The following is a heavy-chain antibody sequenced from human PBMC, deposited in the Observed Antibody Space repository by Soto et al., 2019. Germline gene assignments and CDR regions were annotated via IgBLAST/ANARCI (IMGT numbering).Heavy chain of an antibody. J-gene: IGHJ4*02. CDR2: IIPIFGTA. V-gene: IGHV1-69*13. CDR3: ARVDHPVGALDY. CDR1: GGTFSSYA. D-gene: IGHD1-26*01. Sequence: SVKVSCKASGGTFSSYAISWVRQAPGQGLEWMGGIIPIFGTANYAQKFQGRVTITADESTSTAYMELSSLRSEDTAVYYCARVDHPVGALDYWGQGTLVTVSS.